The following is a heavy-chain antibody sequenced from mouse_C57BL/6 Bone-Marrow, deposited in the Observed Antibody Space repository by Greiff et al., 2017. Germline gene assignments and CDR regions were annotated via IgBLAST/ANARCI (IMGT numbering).Heavy chain of an antibody. CDR2: ISDGGSYT. Sequence: EVKLVESGGGLVKPGGSLKLSCAASGFTFSSYAMSWVRQTPEKRLEWVATISDGGSYTYYPDNVKGRFTISRDNAKNNLYLQMSHLKSEDTAMYYCARDGETAQAFYARDYWGQGTSVTVSS. CDR3: ARDGETAQAFYARDY. V-gene: IGHV5-4*01. D-gene: IGHD3-2*02. CDR1: GFTFSSYA. J-gene: IGHJ4*01.